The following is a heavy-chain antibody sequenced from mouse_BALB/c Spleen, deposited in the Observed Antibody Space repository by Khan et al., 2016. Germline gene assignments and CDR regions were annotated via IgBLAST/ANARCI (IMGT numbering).Heavy chain of an antibody. CDR3: ARWGCTTGFAKGVDY. CDR1: GYAFTSYN. CDR2: IDPSNGGT. J-gene: IGHJ2*01. V-gene: IGHV1S135*01. Sequence: VQLQQPGPELVKPGASVKVSCKASGYAFTSYNMYWVKQSHGKSLEWIGYIDPSNGGTSYNQKFKSKATLTVDKSSSTAYMHLNSLTSEDSAVYYCARWGCTTGFAKGVDYWVDGTTLTVSS. D-gene: IGHD1-1*01.